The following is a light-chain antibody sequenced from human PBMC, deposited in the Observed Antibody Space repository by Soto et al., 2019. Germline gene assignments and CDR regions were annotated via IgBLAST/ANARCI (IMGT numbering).Light chain of an antibody. J-gene: IGLJ2*01. CDR1: SGHSSYA. V-gene: IGLV4-69*01. CDR3: QTWGTGIHVV. Sequence: QPVLTQSPSASASLGASVKLTCTLSSGHSSYAIAWHQQQPEKGPRYLMKLDSDGSHTKGDAIPDRFSGSSSGAERYLTMSSLQSEDEADYYCQTWGTGIHVVFGGGTKVTVL. CDR2: LDSDGSH.